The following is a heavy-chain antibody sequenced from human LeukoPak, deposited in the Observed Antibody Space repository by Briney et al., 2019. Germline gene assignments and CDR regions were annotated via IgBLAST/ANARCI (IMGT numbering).Heavy chain of an antibody. Sequence: SETLSLTCTVSGGSISSYYWSWIRQPPGKGLEWIGYIYYSGSTNYNPSLKSRVTISVDTSKNQFSLKLSSVTAADTAVYYCASHYYDFWSGYYPGWFDPWGQGTLVTVSS. CDR1: GGSISSYY. J-gene: IGHJ5*02. V-gene: IGHV4-59*01. D-gene: IGHD3-3*01. CDR3: ASHYYDFWSGYYPGWFDP. CDR2: IYYSGST.